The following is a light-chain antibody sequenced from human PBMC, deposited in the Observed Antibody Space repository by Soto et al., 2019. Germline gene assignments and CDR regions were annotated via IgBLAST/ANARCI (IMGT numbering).Light chain of an antibody. CDR1: QSVSSSY. J-gene: IGKJ1*01. V-gene: IGKV3-20*01. CDR3: QQYSNSPRT. Sequence: EIVLTQSPGTLSLSPGERATLSCRASQSVSSSYLAWYQQKRGQAPRLLIYDASSRATGIPDRFSGSGSGTDFARTISRLEPEDVSVYYCQQYSNSPRTFGQGTKVEIK. CDR2: DAS.